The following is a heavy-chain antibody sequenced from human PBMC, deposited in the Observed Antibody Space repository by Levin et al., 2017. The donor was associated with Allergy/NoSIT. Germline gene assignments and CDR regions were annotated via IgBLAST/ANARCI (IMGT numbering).Heavy chain of an antibody. J-gene: IGHJ3*01. D-gene: IGHD2-15*01. V-gene: IGHV5-51*01. CDR3: ARRYCGGGRCYDAFDV. Sequence: GESLKISCKGSGYSFTSYWIAWVRQMPGKGLEWMGIIYPVDSDTTYSPSFQGQVSISADKSISTAYLQWSSLKASDTAIYFCARRYCGGGRCYDAFDVWGQGTVVTVSS. CDR2: IYPVDSDT. CDR1: GYSFTSYW.